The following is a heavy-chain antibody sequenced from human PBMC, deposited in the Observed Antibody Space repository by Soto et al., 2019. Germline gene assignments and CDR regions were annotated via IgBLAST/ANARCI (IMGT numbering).Heavy chain of an antibody. J-gene: IGHJ4*02. V-gene: IGHV3-66*01. Sequence: EVQLVESGGGLVQPGGSLRLSCAASGFTVSSYRMSWVRQAPGKGLEWVSVIYSAGSADFADSVKGRFTISRDNSKNTLYLQMSSLRAEDTAVYYCARVYSSSYHFFDYWGQGTLVTVSS. D-gene: IGHD6-13*01. CDR1: GFTVSSYR. CDR2: IYSAGSA. CDR3: ARVYSSSYHFFDY.